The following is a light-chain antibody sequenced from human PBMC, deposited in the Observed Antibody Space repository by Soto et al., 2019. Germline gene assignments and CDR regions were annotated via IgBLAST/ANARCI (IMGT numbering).Light chain of an antibody. J-gene: IGKJ3*01. CDR3: QQYGSSPFT. V-gene: IGKV3-11*01. CDR2: DAS. Sequence: EIALTQSPATLSLSPGKRATLSCRASQSVSSYLAWYQQKPGQAPRLLIYDASNRATGIPARFSGSGSGTDFTLTISSLEPEDFAVYYCQQYGSSPFTFGPGTKVDIK. CDR1: QSVSSY.